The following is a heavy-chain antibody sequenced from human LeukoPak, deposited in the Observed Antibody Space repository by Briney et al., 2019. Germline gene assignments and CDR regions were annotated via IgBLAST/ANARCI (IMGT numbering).Heavy chain of an antibody. CDR3: ARDTYDFWSGYYPYNWFDP. D-gene: IGHD3-3*01. V-gene: IGHV1-69*05. J-gene: IGHJ5*02. CDR2: IIPIFGTA. Sequence: SVKVSCKASGGTFSSHAISWVRQAPGQGLEWMGRIIPIFGTANYAQKFQGRVTITTDESTSTAYMELSSLRSEDTAVYYCARDTYDFWSGYYPYNWFDPWGQGTLVTVSS. CDR1: GGTFSSHA.